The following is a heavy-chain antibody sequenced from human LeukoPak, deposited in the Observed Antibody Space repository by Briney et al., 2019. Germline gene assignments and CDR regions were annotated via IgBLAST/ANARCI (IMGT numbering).Heavy chain of an antibody. CDR1: GFTFSSYG. CDR3: AREEHTYYYDSSGYSFDY. CDR2: IWYDGSNK. Sequence: GGSLRLSCAASGFTFSSYGMHWVRQAPGKGLEWVAVIWYDGSNKYYADSVKGRFTISRDNSKNTLYLQMNSLRAEDTAVYYCAREEHTYYYDSSGYSFDYWGQRTLVTVSS. V-gene: IGHV3-33*01. D-gene: IGHD3-22*01. J-gene: IGHJ4*02.